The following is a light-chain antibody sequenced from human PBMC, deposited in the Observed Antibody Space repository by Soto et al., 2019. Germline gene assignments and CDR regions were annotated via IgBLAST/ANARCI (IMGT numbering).Light chain of an antibody. J-gene: IGLJ2*01. V-gene: IGLV2-23*02. CDR2: EVS. CDR1: SSDVGSYNL. Sequence: QSALTQPASVAGSPGQSITISCTGTSSDVGSYNLVSWYQQHPGKAPQLMIYEVSKRPSWVSNRFSGSKSGNTASLTISGLQAEDEADYYCRSDAGSSTFVFGGGTKLTVL. CDR3: RSDAGSSTFV.